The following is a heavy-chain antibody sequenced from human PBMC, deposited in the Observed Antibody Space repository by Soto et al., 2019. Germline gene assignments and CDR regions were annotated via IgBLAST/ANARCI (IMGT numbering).Heavy chain of an antibody. D-gene: IGHD1-26*01. CDR3: ARGSTSQSGLLAY. Sequence: SLRLSCAASGFTFRSCSMNWVRQAPGKGLEWVSSISSNSTYIYYAGSVKGRFTISRDNAKNTLYLQMNSLRAEDTAVYYCARGSTSQSGLLAYWGQGTLVTVSS. CDR1: GFTFRSCS. V-gene: IGHV3-21*01. J-gene: IGHJ4*02. CDR2: ISSNSTYI.